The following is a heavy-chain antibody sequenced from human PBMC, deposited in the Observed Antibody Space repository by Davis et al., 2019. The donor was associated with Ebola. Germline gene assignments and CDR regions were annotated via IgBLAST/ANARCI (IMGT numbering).Heavy chain of an antibody. J-gene: IGHJ6*02. D-gene: IGHD2-15*01. V-gene: IGHV3-7*01. CDR2: IKQDGSEK. Sequence: GESLKISCAASGFTFSSYWMSWVRQAPGKGLEWVANIKQDGSEKYYVDSVKGRFTISRDNDKNSLSLQMNSLRAEDTAVYYCARGVCSGGSCYSTYYYYGMDVWGQGTTVTVSS. CDR3: ARGVCSGGSCYSTYYYYGMDV. CDR1: GFTFSSYW.